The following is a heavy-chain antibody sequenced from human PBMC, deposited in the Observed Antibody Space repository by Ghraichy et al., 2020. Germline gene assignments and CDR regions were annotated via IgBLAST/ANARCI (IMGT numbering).Heavy chain of an antibody. Sequence: SQTLSLTCTVSGGSINSNSYYWGWIRQPPGKGLEWIGSIFYSGSTYYNPSLKSRVTISVDTSKNQFSLKLNSVTAADTAVYYCARHAYSSTWRHPATFDYWGQGTLVTVSS. CDR1: GGSINSNSYY. CDR3: ARHAYSSTWRHPATFDY. D-gene: IGHD6-13*01. CDR2: IFYSGST. J-gene: IGHJ4*02. V-gene: IGHV4-39*01.